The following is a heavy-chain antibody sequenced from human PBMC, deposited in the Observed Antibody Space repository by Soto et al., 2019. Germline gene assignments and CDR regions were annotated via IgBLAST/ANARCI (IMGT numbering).Heavy chain of an antibody. D-gene: IGHD3-3*01. J-gene: IGHJ4*02. CDR2: ISNSGRST. Sequence: GGTLRLSCAASGLTFSSYAMSWVRQAPGKGLEWVSHISNSGRSTKYADSVKGRFTISRDNSKNTLYLQMNSLRAEDTAIYYCAKDALAYYDFWSWGQGTLVTVS. CDR1: GLTFSSYA. CDR3: AKDALAYYDFWS. V-gene: IGHV3-23*01.